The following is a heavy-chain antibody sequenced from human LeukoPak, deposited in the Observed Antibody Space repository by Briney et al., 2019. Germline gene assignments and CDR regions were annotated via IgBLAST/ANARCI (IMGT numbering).Heavy chain of an antibody. CDR2: ISYSGST. CDR3: ATDGNFDL. D-gene: IGHD1-26*01. Sequence: SETLSLTCTVSGGSISSYYWSWIRQPPGKGLEWIGYISYSGSTSYNPSLRSRVTISVDTSKNQFSLKLSSVTAADTAVYYCATDGNFDLWGRGTLVIVSS. J-gene: IGHJ2*01. V-gene: IGHV4-59*01. CDR1: GGSISSYY.